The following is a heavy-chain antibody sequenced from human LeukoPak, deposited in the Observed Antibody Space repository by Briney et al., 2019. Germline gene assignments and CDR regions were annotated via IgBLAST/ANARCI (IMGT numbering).Heavy chain of an antibody. Sequence: PSETLSLTCTVSGGSISSGGYYWSWIRQHPGKGLEWIGYIYYSGSTYYNPSLKSRVTISVDTSKNQFSLKLSSVTAADTAVYYCARWVFGYDSSGYYYVPYYFDYWGQGTLVTVS. CDR3: ARWVFGYDSSGYYYVPYYFDY. D-gene: IGHD3-22*01. CDR2: IYYSGST. V-gene: IGHV4-31*03. J-gene: IGHJ4*02. CDR1: GGSISSGGYY.